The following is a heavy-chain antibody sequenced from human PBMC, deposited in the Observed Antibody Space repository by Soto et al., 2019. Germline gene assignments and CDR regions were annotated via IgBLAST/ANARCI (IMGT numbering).Heavy chain of an antibody. D-gene: IGHD3-22*01. CDR1: GFSFTSCA. Sequence: GGSLRLSCAAFGFSFTSCAMSWVRQAPGKGLEWVSVISASGLSTYYADSVKGRLTISRDNSKNTLYLQLSSLRAEDTAVYYCVKDEVADPMSSVHYSGQGTLVTVSS. J-gene: IGHJ4*02. CDR3: VKDEVADPMSSVHY. CDR2: ISASGLST. V-gene: IGHV3-23*01.